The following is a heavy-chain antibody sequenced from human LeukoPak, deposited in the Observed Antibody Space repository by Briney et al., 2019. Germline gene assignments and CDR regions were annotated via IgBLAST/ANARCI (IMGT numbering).Heavy chain of an antibody. J-gene: IGHJ5*02. CDR1: GFTFNKYV. CDR2: ISGSGGSA. V-gene: IGHV3-23*01. Sequence: GGSLRLSCAASGFTFNKYVVSWVRQAPGKGLEWVSVISGSGGSAYYADSVKGRFTISRDSSTDTLYLQMNSLGAEDTAVYYCARGYCSSTSCSQGDWFDPWGQGTLVTVSS. CDR3: ARGYCSSTSCSQGDWFDP. D-gene: IGHD2-2*01.